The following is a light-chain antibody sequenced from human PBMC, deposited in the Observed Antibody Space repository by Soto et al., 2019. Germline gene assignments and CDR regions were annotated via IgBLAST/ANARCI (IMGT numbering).Light chain of an antibody. Sequence: HSVLTQPASVSGSPGQSITISCTGTSSDVGGYNYVSWYQQHPGKAPKLMIYDVSNRPSGVSNRFSGSKSGNTASLTISGLQAEDEADYYCSSYSSSSTPYAFGTGTKVTV. J-gene: IGLJ1*01. CDR2: DVS. V-gene: IGLV2-14*01. CDR1: SSDVGGYNY. CDR3: SSYSSSSTPYA.